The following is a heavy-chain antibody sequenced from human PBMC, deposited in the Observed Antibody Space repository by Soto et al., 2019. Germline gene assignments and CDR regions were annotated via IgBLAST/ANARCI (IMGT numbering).Heavy chain of an antibody. J-gene: IGHJ4*02. Sequence: AASVKVSCKASGYTFTSYYMHWLRQAPGQGLEWMGIINPSGGSTSYAQKFQGRVTMTRDTSTSTVYMELSSLRSEDTAVYYCATTNSEYSSSSGHFDYWGQGTLVTVSS. V-gene: IGHV1-46*01. D-gene: IGHD6-6*01. CDR1: GYTFTSYY. CDR2: INPSGGST. CDR3: ATTNSEYSSSSGHFDY.